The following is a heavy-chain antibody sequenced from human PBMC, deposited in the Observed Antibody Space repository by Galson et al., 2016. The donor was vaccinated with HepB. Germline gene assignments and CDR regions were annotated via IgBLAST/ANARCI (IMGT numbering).Heavy chain of an antibody. V-gene: IGHV1-46*01. CDR3: ARIGGYCSTLSCSYFDF. CDR1: GYMFTNYY. D-gene: IGHD2-2*01. Sequence: SVKVSCKASGYMFTNYYLHWVRQAPGQGLEWIGEINPSGGITSFAQNFQGRVTMTRDTSTNTIYMELSSLRSEDTAVYYCARIGGYCSTLSCSYFDFWGQGTLVTVSS. CDR2: INPSGGIT. J-gene: IGHJ4*02.